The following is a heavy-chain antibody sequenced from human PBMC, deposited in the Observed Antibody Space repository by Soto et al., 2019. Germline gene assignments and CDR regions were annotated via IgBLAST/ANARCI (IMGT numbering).Heavy chain of an antibody. J-gene: IGHJ6*03. CDR3: ARDRNSDYAKSYYYYMDV. Sequence: PSETLSLTCTVSGGSISSYYWSWIRQPPGKGLEWIGYIYYSGSTNYNPSLKSRVTISVDTSKNQFSLKLSSVTAADTAVYYCARDRNSDYAKSYYYYMDVWGKGTTVTVSS. D-gene: IGHD4-4*01. CDR2: IYYSGST. CDR1: GGSISSYY. V-gene: IGHV4-59*01.